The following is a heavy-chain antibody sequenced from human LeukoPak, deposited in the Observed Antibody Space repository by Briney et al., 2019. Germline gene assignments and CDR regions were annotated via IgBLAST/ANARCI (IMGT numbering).Heavy chain of an antibody. J-gene: IGHJ3*02. Sequence: PGGSLRLSCAASGFTFSSYWMHWVRQGPGKGLVWVSRLYSDGSRTNNADSVKGRFTISGDNAKNTLYLQMNSLRAEDTAVYYCARSGRGGAFDIWGQGTMVTVSS. CDR1: GFTFSSYW. CDR2: LYSDGSRT. D-gene: IGHD1-26*01. CDR3: ARSGRGGAFDI. V-gene: IGHV3-74*01.